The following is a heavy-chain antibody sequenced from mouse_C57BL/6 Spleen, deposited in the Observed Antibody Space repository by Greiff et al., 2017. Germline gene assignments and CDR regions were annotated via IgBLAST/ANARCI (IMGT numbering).Heavy chain of an antibody. CDR1: GYTFTDYY. J-gene: IGHJ4*01. Sequence: VQLQQSGPELVKPGASVKISCKASGYTFTDYYMNWVKQSHGKSLEWIGDINPNNGGTSYNQKFKGKATLTVDKSSSTAYMELRSLTSEDSAVYYCARESTTTVVAPYAMDYWGQGTSVTFSS. V-gene: IGHV1-26*01. D-gene: IGHD1-1*01. CDR2: INPNNGGT. CDR3: ARESTTTVVAPYAMDY.